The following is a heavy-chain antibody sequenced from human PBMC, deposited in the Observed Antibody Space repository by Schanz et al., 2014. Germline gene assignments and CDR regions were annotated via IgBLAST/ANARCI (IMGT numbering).Heavy chain of an antibody. J-gene: IGHJ4*02. Sequence: QVQLVQSGAEVKKPGASVKVSCKASGYTFTSYAMHWVRQAPGQRLEWMGWINAANGNTRYSQKFQGRVTITRDTSASTAYMELSSLRSEDTAVYYCARGGYSSGWYDRDIAHFDYWGQGTLVTVSS. D-gene: IGHD6-19*01. CDR3: ARGGYSSGWYDRDIAHFDY. CDR1: GYTFTSYA. V-gene: IGHV1-3*01. CDR2: INAANGNT.